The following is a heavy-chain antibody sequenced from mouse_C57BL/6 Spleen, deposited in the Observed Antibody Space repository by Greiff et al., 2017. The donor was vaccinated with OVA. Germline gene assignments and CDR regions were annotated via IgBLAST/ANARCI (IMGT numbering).Heavy chain of an antibody. V-gene: IGHV3-6*01. Sequence: EVKLMESGPGLVKPSQSLSLTCSVTGYSITSGYYWNWIRQFPGNKLEWMGYISYDGSNNYNPSLKNRISITRDTSKNQFFLKLNSVTTEDTATYYCARGILLRGLLLRGAMDYWGQGTSVTVSS. D-gene: IGHD1-1*01. J-gene: IGHJ4*01. CDR1: GYSITSGYY. CDR2: ISYDGSN. CDR3: ARGILLRGLLLRGAMDY.